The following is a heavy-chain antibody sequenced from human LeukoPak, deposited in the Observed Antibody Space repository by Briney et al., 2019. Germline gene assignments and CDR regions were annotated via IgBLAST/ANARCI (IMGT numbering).Heavy chain of an antibody. J-gene: IGHJ6*03. CDR2: IIPIFGTA. V-gene: IGHV1-69*13. D-gene: IGHD2-2*01. CDR1: GYTFTSYA. Sequence: GASVKVSCKASGYTFTSYAMNWVRQAPGQGLEWMGGIIPIFGTANCAQKFQGRVTITADESTSTAYMELSSLRSEDTAVYYCARSRYQLPLSWYYYYMDVWGKGTTVTVSS. CDR3: ARSRYQLPLSWYYYYMDV.